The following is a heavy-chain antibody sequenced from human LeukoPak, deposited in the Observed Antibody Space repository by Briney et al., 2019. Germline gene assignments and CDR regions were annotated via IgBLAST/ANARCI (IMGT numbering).Heavy chain of an antibody. CDR3: ARDRVVPAAAYSWFDP. Sequence: PSETLSLTCTVSGGSISSYYWSWIRQPAGKGLEWIGRIYTSGSTNYNPSLKSRVTMSVDTSKNQFSLKLSSVTAADTAVYYCARDRVVPAAAYSWFDPWGQGTLVTVSS. D-gene: IGHD2-2*01. J-gene: IGHJ5*02. CDR2: IYTSGST. CDR1: GGSISSYY. V-gene: IGHV4-4*07.